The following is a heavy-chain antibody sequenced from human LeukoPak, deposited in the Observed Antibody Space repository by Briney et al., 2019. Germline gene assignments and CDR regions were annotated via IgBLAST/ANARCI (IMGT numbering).Heavy chain of an antibody. V-gene: IGHV3-74*01. CDR3: ARVFYYSDNSGAFP. D-gene: IGHD3-22*01. CDR1: GFTFSRYW. Sequence: PGGSLRLSCAASGFTFSRYWMHWVRQAPGKGLVWVSRINTDGSSASYADSVKGRFTISRDNAKNTLYLQMNSLRGEDTAVYYCARVFYYSDNSGAFPWGQGTLVTVSS. J-gene: IGHJ5*02. CDR2: INTDGSSA.